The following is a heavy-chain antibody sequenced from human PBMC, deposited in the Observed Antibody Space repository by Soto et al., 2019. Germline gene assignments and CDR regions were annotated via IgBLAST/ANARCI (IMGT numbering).Heavy chain of an antibody. V-gene: IGHV3-30-3*01. CDR1: GLTFSRYT. CDR3: ARFRSERPFDY. Sequence: QVQLVESGGGVVQPGRSLRLSCAASGLTFSRYTMHWVRQAPGKGLEWVAVISYDGNNKYYAYSVKGRFTISRDNSKNTLSLQMNSLRPEDTAVYYCARFRSERPFDYWGQGTLVTVSS. J-gene: IGHJ4*02. CDR2: ISYDGNNK.